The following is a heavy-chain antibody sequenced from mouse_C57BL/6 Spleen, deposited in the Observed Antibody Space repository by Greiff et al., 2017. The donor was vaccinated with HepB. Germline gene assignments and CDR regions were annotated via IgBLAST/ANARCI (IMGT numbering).Heavy chain of an antibody. D-gene: IGHD2-5*01. CDR1: GYTFTSYW. J-gene: IGHJ3*01. CDR3: ASYYSNSWFAY. CDR2: IDPSDSYT. Sequence: QQSCKASGYTFTSYWMQWVKQRPGQGLEWIGEIDPSDSYTNYNQKFKVKATLTVDTSSSTAYMQLSSLTSEDSAVYYCASYYSNSWFAYWGQGTLVTVSA. V-gene: IGHV1-50*01.